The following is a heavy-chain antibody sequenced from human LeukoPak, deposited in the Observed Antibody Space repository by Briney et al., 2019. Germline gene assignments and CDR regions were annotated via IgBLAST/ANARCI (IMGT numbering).Heavy chain of an antibody. CDR1: GGSISSGDYY. D-gene: IGHD2-2*01. CDR3: ATAPLPATMWNWYFDL. CDR2: IYNSGTI. Sequence: SQTLSLTCTVSGGSISSGDYYWSLIRQPPGKALEWIGYIYNSGTIYYNPSLKSRVTISVDTSKNQFSLKLRSVTAADTAVYYCATAPLPATMWNWYFDLWGRGTLVTVSS. J-gene: IGHJ2*01. V-gene: IGHV4-30-4*01.